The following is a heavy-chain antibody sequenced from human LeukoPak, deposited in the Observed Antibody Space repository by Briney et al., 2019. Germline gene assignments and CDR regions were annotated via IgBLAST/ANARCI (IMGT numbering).Heavy chain of an antibody. CDR1: GGSFRGYY. CDR3: ARGASGSFGLYYYYYMDV. V-gene: IGHV4-34*01. J-gene: IGHJ6*03. CDR2: INHSGST. Sequence: PSETLSLTCAVYGGSFRGYYWSWIRQPPGKGLEWIGEINHSGSTNYNPSLKSRVTISVDTSKNQFSLKLSSVTAADTAVYYCARGASGSFGLYYYYYMDVWGKGTTVTVSS. D-gene: IGHD3-10*01.